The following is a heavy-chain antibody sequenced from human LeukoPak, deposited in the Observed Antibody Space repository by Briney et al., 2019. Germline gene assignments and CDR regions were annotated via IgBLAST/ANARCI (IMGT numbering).Heavy chain of an antibody. D-gene: IGHD3-10*01. CDR2: IRYDGSNK. CDR1: GYTLSIYG. J-gene: IGHJ4*01. CDR3: AKEAVTYGSGSTYYFDY. Sequence: PGESLRLSCAASGYTLSIYGMHWVRQAPGKGREWVAFIRYDGSNKYYADSVEDRFTISRDNSKNTLYLQMNSLRAEDTAVYYCAKEAVTYGSGSTYYFDYWGQGTLVTVSS. V-gene: IGHV3-30*02.